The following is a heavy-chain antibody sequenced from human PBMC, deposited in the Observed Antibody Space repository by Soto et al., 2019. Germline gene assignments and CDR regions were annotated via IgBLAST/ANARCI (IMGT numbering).Heavy chain of an antibody. CDR1: GGSISSGGYY. D-gene: IGHD6-6*01. CDR3: ASASIAARPVIDY. V-gene: IGHV4-31*03. Sequence: TLSLTCTVSGGSISSGGYYWSWIRQHPGKGLEWIGYIYYSGSTYYNPSLKSRVTISVDTSKNQFSLKLSSVTAADTAVYYCASASIAARPVIDYWGQGTLVTVS. J-gene: IGHJ4*02. CDR2: IYYSGST.